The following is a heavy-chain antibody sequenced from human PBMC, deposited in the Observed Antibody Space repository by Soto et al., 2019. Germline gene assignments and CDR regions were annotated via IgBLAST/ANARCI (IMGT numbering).Heavy chain of an antibody. D-gene: IGHD3-22*01. CDR2: ISAYNGNT. CDR1: GYTFTSYG. CDR3: ARWGYYDSSGYYSTNGLDY. Sequence: QVQLVQSGAEVKKPGASVKVSCKASGYTFTSYGISWVRQAPGQGLEWMGWISAYNGNTNYAQKLQGRVTMTTDTDTRTAYMELRSLRSDDTAVYYCARWGYYDSSGYYSTNGLDYWGQGTLVTVSS. V-gene: IGHV1-18*01. J-gene: IGHJ4*02.